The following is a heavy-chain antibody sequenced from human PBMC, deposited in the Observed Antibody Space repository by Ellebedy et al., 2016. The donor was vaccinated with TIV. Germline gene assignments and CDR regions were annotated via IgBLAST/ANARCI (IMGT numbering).Heavy chain of an antibody. J-gene: IGHJ6*03. V-gene: IGHV1-2*02. CDR3: ARDLPGVIVVVPAAIYDWGGGYMDV. D-gene: IGHD2-2*02. CDR1: GYTFTGYY. Sequence: ASVKVSXXASGYTFTGYYMHWVRQAPGQGLEWMGWINPNSGGTNYAQKFQGRVTMTRDTSISTAYMELSRLRSDDTAVYYCARDLPGVIVVVPAAIYDWGGGYMDVWGKGTTVTVSS. CDR2: INPNSGGT.